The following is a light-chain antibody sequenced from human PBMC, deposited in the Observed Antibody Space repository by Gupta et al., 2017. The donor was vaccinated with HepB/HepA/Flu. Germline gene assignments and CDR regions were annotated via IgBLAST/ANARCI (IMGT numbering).Light chain of an antibody. J-gene: IGLJ3*02. CDR1: SSDV. V-gene: IGLV2-14*01. CDR3: SSYMSTSALAV. CDR2: DVS. Sequence: QSALTQPASVSGSAGRSLTISCTGTSSDVSWYQQHPGKAPKLMIYDVSKRPARVSYRFSGSKSGNTASLTISELQAEDEADYYCSSYMSTSALAVFGGGTKLTVL.